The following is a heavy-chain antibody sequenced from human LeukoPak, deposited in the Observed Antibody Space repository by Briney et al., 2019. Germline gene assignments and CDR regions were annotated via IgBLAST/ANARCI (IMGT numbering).Heavy chain of an antibody. CDR2: IWYDGSNK. V-gene: IGHV3-33*01. CDR3: ARDTYCGGDCYTLYGMDV. Sequence: GGSLRLSCAASGFTFRSHGMHWVRQAPGKGLEWVAVIWYDGSNKYYADSVKGRFTISRDNAKNSLYLQMNSLRAEDTAVYYCARDTYCGGDCYTLYGMDVWGQGTTVTVSS. CDR1: GFTFRSHG. J-gene: IGHJ6*02. D-gene: IGHD2-21*02.